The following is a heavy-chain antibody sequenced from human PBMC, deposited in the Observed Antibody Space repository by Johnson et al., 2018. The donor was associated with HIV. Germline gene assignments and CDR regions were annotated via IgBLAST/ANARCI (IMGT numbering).Heavy chain of an antibody. D-gene: IGHD2-21*01. Sequence: QVQLVESGGGVVQPGGSLRLSCAASGFTFSSYGMHWVRQAPGKGLEWVAFIRYDGSNKYYADSLKGRFTISRDNSKNTLYLQMNSLRAEDTGVYYCAKAYCPGCDAFDIWDQGTMVTVSS. CDR3: AKAYCPGCDAFDI. V-gene: IGHV3-30*02. J-gene: IGHJ3*02. CDR1: GFTFSSYG. CDR2: IRYDGSNK.